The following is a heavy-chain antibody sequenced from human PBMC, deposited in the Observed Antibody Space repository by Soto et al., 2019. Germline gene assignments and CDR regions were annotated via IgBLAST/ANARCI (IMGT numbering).Heavy chain of an antibody. V-gene: IGHV3-11*06. CDR3: ARGIKSKLQSGSYGMDV. CDR2: ISSSSSYT. J-gene: IGHJ6*02. D-gene: IGHD3-22*01. CDR1: GFTFSDYY. Sequence: AGGSLRLSCAASGFTFSDYYMSWIRQAPGKGLEWVSYISSSSSYTNYADSVKGRFTISRDNAKNSLYLQMNSLRAEDTAVYYCARGIKSKLQSGSYGMDVLGQGTTVTVSS.